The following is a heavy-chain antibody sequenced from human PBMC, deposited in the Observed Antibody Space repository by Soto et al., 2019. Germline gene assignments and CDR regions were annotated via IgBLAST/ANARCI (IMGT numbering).Heavy chain of an antibody. J-gene: IGHJ4*02. Sequence: GGPLRLSCAASGFTLSSYAMHWVRQAPGKGLEWVAVISYDGSNKYYADSVEGRFTFSRDNSKNTLYLQMNSLRAEDTAVYYCAKDSSRFGELSDYWGQGTLVTVSS. D-gene: IGHD3-10*02. V-gene: IGHV3-30-3*01. CDR1: GFTLSSYA. CDR2: ISYDGSNK. CDR3: AKDSSRFGELSDY.